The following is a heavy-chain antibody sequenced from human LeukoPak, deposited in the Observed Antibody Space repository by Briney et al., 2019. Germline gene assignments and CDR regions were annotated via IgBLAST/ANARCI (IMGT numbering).Heavy chain of an antibody. CDR3: ARVAATTKDGMDV. Sequence: GGSLRLSCAASGFTFSSYEMNWVRQAPGKGLEWVSYISSSGSTIYYADSVKGRFTISRDNAKNSLYLQMNGLRAEDTAVYYCARVAATTKDGMDVWGQGTTVTVSS. CDR1: GFTFSSYE. CDR2: ISSSGSTI. D-gene: IGHD1-26*01. V-gene: IGHV3-48*03. J-gene: IGHJ6*02.